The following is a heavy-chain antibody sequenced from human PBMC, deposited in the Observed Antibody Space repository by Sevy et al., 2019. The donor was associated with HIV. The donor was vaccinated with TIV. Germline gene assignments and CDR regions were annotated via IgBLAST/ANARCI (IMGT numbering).Heavy chain of an antibody. Sequence: ASVKVSCKVSGYTLTELSMHWVRQAPGKGLEWMGGFDPEDGETIYAQKFQGRVTMTEDTSTDRAYMELSSLRSEDTAVYYCATDLGIWFGELSSDAFDIWGQGTMVTVSS. J-gene: IGHJ3*02. CDR3: ATDLGIWFGELSSDAFDI. V-gene: IGHV1-24*01. D-gene: IGHD3-10*01. CDR1: GYTLTELS. CDR2: FDPEDGET.